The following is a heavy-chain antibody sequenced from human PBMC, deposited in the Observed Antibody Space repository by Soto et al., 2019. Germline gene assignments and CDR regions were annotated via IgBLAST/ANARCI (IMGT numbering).Heavy chain of an antibody. Sequence: QVQLQESGPRLVKPSQTLSLTCSVSGASIRSGRYYWSWFRQSPGRGLEWIGYIYYTGTTHYNPAVKSRVTILLANSKDQFSLTLTSVAAADAAIVYCATVLPDYGTEWVDSWGQGTQVTVSS. V-gene: IGHV4-30-4*01. CDR1: GASIRSGRYY. J-gene: IGHJ5*01. CDR2: IYYTGTT. D-gene: IGHD3-16*01. CDR3: ATVLPDYGTEWVDS.